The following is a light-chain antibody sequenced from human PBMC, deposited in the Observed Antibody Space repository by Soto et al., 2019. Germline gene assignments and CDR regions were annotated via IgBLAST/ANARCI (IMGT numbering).Light chain of an antibody. CDR2: EVT. Sequence: QSVLTQPASVSGSPGQSITISCTGTNSDLGTYNLVSWYQQHPGKAPKTIIYEVTKRPSGVSKRFSGSKSGNTASLTISGLQAEDEADYYCSSYAGSNKSVFGTGTKVTVL. J-gene: IGLJ1*01. V-gene: IGLV2-23*02. CDR3: SSYAGSNKSV. CDR1: NSDLGTYNL.